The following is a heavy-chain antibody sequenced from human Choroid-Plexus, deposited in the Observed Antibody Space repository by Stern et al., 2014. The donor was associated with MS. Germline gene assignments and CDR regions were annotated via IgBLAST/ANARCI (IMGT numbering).Heavy chain of an antibody. D-gene: IGHD1-14*01. J-gene: IGHJ1*01. CDR2: TRNKANSYTT. V-gene: IGHV3-72*01. Sequence: EVQLVESGGGLVQPGGSLRLSCAASGFTFSDHYMDWVRQAPGKGLEWVGRTRNKANSYTTEYAASVKGRFTISRDDSKNSLYLQMNSLKTEDTAVYYCARDTARGCQCEPGHKPPCRGAWG. CDR1: GFTFSDHY. CDR3: ARDTARGCQCEPGHKPPCRGA.